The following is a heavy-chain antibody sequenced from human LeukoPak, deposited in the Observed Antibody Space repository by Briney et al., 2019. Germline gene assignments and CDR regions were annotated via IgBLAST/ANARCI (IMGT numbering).Heavy chain of an antibody. J-gene: IGHJ6*02. Sequence: PGGSLRLSCAASGFTFDDYAMHWVRQAPGKGLEWVSGISWNSGSIGYADSVKGRFTISRDNSKNSLYLQMNSLRTEDTALYYCEKDIPASSGSPYYYYYGMDVWGQGTTVTVSS. CDR1: GFTFDDYA. CDR3: EKDIPASSGSPYYYYYGMDV. V-gene: IGHV3-9*01. D-gene: IGHD1-1*01. CDR2: ISWNSGSI.